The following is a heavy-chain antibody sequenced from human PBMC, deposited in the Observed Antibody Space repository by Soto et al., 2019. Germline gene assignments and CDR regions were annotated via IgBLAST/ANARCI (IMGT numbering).Heavy chain of an antibody. J-gene: IGHJ5*02. CDR1: GFTVSSHY. V-gene: IGHV3-66*01. Sequence: GGSLRLSCAASGFTVSSHYMSWVRQAPGKGLEWVSVIYSGGYTQYADSVRGRFTISRDNSKSTLYLQMNSLRVEDSAVYYCAKSGQFDNCGQGILVTVSS. D-gene: IGHD3-10*01. CDR2: IYSGGYT. CDR3: AKSGQFDN.